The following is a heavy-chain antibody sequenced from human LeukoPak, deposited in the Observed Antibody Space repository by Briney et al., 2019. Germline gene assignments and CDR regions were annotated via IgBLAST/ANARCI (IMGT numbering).Heavy chain of an antibody. Sequence: ASVKVSCKASGYTFTCYYMHWVRQAPGQGLEWMGWINPNSGGTNYAQKFQGRVTMTRDTSISTAYMELSRLRSDDAAVYYCARGSSSSWYLFGYWGQGTLVTVSS. D-gene: IGHD6-13*01. V-gene: IGHV1-2*02. CDR3: ARGSSSSWYLFGY. CDR1: GYTFTCYY. J-gene: IGHJ4*02. CDR2: INPNSGGT.